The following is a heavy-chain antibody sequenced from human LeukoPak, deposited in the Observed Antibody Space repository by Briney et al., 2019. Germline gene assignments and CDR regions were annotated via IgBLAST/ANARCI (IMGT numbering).Heavy chain of an antibody. CDR3: ARDGVAVALPPYYFDY. J-gene: IGHJ4*02. CDR2: IYHSGST. D-gene: IGHD6-19*01. V-gene: IGHV4-38-2*02. Sequence: SETLSLTCTVSGYSISSGYYWGWIRQPPGKGLEWIGSIYHSGSTYYNPSLKSRVTISVDTSKNQFSLKLSSVTAADTAVYYCARDGVAVALPPYYFDYWGQGTLVTVSS. CDR1: GYSISSGYY.